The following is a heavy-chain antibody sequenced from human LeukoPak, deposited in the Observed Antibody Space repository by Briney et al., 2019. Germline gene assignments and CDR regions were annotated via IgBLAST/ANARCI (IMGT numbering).Heavy chain of an antibody. Sequence: GASLKISCKGSGYSFASYWIGWVRQMPGKGLEWMGIIYPGDSDTRYSPSFQGQVTISADKSISTAYLQWSSLKASDTAMYYCARPRLLGPVAFDIWGQGTMVTVSS. V-gene: IGHV5-51*01. CDR3: ARPRLLGPVAFDI. CDR2: IYPGDSDT. CDR1: GYSFASYW. J-gene: IGHJ3*02. D-gene: IGHD3-10*01.